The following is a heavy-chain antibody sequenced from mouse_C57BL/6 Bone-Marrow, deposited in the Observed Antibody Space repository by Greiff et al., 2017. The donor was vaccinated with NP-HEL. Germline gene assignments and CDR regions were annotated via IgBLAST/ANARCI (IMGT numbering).Heavy chain of an antibody. CDR2: INYDGSST. V-gene: IGHV5-16*01. D-gene: IGHD2-5*01. Sequence: VQLKESEGGLVQPGSSMKLSCTASGFTFSDYYMAWVRQVPEKGLEWVANINYDGSSTYYLDSLKSRFIISRDNAKNILYLQMSSLKSEDTATYYCARDRDSNYGWYFDVWGTGTTVTVSS. CDR1: GFTFSDYY. CDR3: ARDRDSNYGWYFDV. J-gene: IGHJ1*03.